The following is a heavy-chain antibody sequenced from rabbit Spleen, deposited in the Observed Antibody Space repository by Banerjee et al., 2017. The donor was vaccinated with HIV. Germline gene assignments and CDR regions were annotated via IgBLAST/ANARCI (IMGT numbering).Heavy chain of an antibody. CDR2: IVPIFGVT. D-gene: IGHD1-1*01. V-gene: IGHV1S47*01. CDR3: ARDLDAVIGWNFGW. J-gene: IGHJ4*01. CDR1: GFSFSNKA. Sequence: QERLVESGGGLVKPEGSLKLSCTASGFSFSNKAVMCWVRQAPGKGLEWIGYIVPIFGVTYYANWVNGRFTISSHDAQNTVSLQLNSLTAADTATYFCARDLDAVIGWNFGWWGPGTLVTVS.